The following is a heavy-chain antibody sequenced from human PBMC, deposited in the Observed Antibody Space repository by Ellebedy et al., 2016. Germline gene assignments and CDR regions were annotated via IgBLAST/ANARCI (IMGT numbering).Heavy chain of an antibody. J-gene: IGHJ6*02. V-gene: IGHV5-10-1*01. D-gene: IGHD2-15*01. CDR1: EYSFSNYF. CDR3: ARGIGDYYYYGMDV. Sequence: GESLKISCKGSEYSFSNYFIAWVRQMPGKGLEWMGRIDPSDSYTNYSPSFQGHVTISADKSINTAYLQWSSLKASDTAMYYCARGIGDYYYYGMDVWGQGTTVTVSS. CDR2: IDPSDSYT.